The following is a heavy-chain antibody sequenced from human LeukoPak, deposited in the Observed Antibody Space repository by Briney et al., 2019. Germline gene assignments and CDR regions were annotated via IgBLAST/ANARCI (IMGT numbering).Heavy chain of an antibody. CDR3: AKFGIGEEY. V-gene: IGHV3-48*04. J-gene: IGHJ4*02. D-gene: IGHD2-21*01. CDR2: ISSTGSSI. CDR1: GFTFRSYS. Sequence: PGGSLRLPCAASGFTFRSYSMNWVRQAPGKGLEWVSYISSTGSSIYYVDSVKGRFTISRDNAKNSLYLQMNSLRAEDTAVYYCAKFGIGEEYWGQGTLVTVSS.